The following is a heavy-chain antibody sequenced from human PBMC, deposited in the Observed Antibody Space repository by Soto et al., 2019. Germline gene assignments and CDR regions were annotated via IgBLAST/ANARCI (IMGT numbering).Heavy chain of an antibody. V-gene: IGHV4-59*08. CDR1: CGSISNYY. J-gene: IGHJ4*02. CDR2: IYYSGST. CDR3: ARRYGTCFDY. Sequence: SETLSLTCTVSCGSISNYYWSWIRQPPGKGLEWIGYIYYSGSTNYNPSLKSRVTISVDTSKNQFSLKLSSVTAADTAAYYCARRYGTCFDYWGQGTLVTAS. D-gene: IGHD5-18*01.